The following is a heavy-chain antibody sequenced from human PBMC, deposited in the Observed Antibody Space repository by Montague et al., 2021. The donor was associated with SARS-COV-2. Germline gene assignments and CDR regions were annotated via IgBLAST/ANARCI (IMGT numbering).Heavy chain of an antibody. CDR1: GDSVSSNSAA. CDR2: TYYRSKWHN. CDR3: ARGSQVGSWPPTDSGMDV. J-gene: IGHJ6*02. V-gene: IGHV6-1*01. Sequence: CAISGDSVSSNSAAWKWIRQSPSRGLEWLGRTYYRSKWHNDYAESVKSRITINPDTSMNQISLQLNSVTPEDTAVYYCARGSQVGSWPPTDSGMDVWGQGTKVTVS. D-gene: IGHD6-13*01.